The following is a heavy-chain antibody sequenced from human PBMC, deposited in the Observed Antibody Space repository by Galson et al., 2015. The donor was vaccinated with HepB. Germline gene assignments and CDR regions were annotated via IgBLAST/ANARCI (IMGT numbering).Heavy chain of an antibody. V-gene: IGHV3-30-3*01. Sequence: SLRLSCAASGFTFSSYAMHWVRQAPGKGLEWVAVISYDGSNKYYADSVKGRFTISRDNSKNTLYLQMNSLRAEDTAVYYCARELEYCSGGSCYVGGSDYWGQGTLVTVSS. CDR2: ISYDGSNK. D-gene: IGHD2-15*01. CDR3: ARELEYCSGGSCYVGGSDY. J-gene: IGHJ4*02. CDR1: GFTFSSYA.